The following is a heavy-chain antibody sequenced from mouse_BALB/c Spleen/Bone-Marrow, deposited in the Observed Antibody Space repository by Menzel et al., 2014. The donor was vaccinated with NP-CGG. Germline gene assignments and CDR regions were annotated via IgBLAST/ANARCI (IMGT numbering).Heavy chain of an antibody. V-gene: IGHV1-37*01. Sequence: EVQVVESGPELVKPGASMKISCKASGYSFTGYTMNWVKQSHGKNLEWIGLINPYNGDTSYNQKFKGKATLTVDKSSSTAYMELLSLTSEDSAVYYCARGGYPHYYAMDYWGQGTSVTVSS. J-gene: IGHJ4*01. CDR1: GYSFTGYT. D-gene: IGHD2-2*01. CDR3: ARGGYPHYYAMDY. CDR2: INPYNGDT.